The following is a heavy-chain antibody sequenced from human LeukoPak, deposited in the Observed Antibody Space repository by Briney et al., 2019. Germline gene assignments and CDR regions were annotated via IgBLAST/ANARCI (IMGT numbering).Heavy chain of an antibody. V-gene: IGHV1-2*06. CDR1: GYTFIGYF. J-gene: IGHJ4*02. D-gene: IGHD3-9*01. Sequence: ASVKVSCKASGYTFIGYFMNWVRRAPGQGLEWMGRINPNSGGTNYAQKLQGRVTMTTDASTSTAYMELRSLRSDDTAVYYCARDPYYEILTGYGSAMGYWGQGTPVTVSS. CDR2: INPNSGGT. CDR3: ARDPYYEILTGYGSAMGY.